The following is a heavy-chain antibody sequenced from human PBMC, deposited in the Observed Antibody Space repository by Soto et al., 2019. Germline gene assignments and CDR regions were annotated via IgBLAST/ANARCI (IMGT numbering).Heavy chain of an antibody. D-gene: IGHD5-18*01. V-gene: IGHV1-69*13. J-gene: IGHJ4*02. Sequence: SVKVSCKASGGSASSDPISWVRQAPGQGLEWMGGIIPIFGSPTYAQRFQGRVTITADESSRTAYLELRAEDTAVYYCATLNSFGSDYWGRGTLVTVSA. CDR2: IIPIFGSP. CDR3: ATLNSFGSDY. CDR1: GGSASSDP.